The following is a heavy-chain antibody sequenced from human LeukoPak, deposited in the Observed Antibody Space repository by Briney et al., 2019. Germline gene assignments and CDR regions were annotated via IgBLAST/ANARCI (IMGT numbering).Heavy chain of an antibody. Sequence: SQTLSLTCVISGDSASSNSAAWKWIRHSPSRGLEWLGRTYNRSKWYKDYAVSVKSRITINPDTSKNQFSLQLNSVTPEDTAVYYCARDQSCGGSCYSGFVWFDPWGQGTLVTVSS. CDR3: ARDQSCGGSCYSGFVWFDP. V-gene: IGHV6-1*01. D-gene: IGHD2-15*01. J-gene: IGHJ5*02. CDR1: GDSASSNSAA. CDR2: TYNRSKWYK.